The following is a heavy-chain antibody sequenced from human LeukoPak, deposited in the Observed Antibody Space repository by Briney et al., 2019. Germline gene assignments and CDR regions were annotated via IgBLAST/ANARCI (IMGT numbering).Heavy chain of an antibody. V-gene: IGHV3-7*01. CDR3: ARDKPATGGTGSHFDS. CDR1: GFIFSSYW. Sequence: RGSLRLSCAASGFIFSSYWMSWVRQAPGKGLEWVATIKQDGSEKHYVDSVKGRFTISRDNAKNSLYLQMDSLRAEDTAVYYCARDKPATGGTGSHFDSWGQGTLVAVSS. J-gene: IGHJ4*02. CDR2: IKQDGSEK. D-gene: IGHD1-1*01.